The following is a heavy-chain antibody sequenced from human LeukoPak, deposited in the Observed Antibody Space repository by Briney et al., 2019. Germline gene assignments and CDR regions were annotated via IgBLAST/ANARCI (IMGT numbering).Heavy chain of an antibody. CDR1: GFTFGSYS. V-gene: IGHV3-21*01. Sequence: GGSLRPSCAASGFTFGSYSMNWVRQAPGKGLEWVSSISSSSSYIYYADSVKGRFTISRDNAKNSLYLQMNSLRAEDTAVYYCARVPIIYDFWSGSSYFDYWGQGTLVTVSS. J-gene: IGHJ4*02. CDR3: ARVPIIYDFWSGSSYFDY. CDR2: ISSSSSYI. D-gene: IGHD3-3*01.